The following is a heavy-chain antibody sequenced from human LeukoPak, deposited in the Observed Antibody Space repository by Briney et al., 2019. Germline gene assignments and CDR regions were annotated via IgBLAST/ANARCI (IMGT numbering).Heavy chain of an antibody. CDR2: ISGSGGST. J-gene: IGHJ4*02. CDR3: AKALGGSGSNFDY. V-gene: IGHV3-23*01. CDR1: GFTFSSYA. Sequence: GGSLRLSCAASGFTFSSYAMNWVRQAPGKGLEWVSTISGSGGSTYYADSVKGQFTISRDNSKNTLYLQMNSLRAEDTAVYYCAKALGGSGSNFDYWGQGTLVTVSS. D-gene: IGHD3-10*01.